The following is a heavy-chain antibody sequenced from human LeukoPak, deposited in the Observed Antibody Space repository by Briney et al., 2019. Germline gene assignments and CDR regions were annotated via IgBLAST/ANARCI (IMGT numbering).Heavy chain of an antibody. CDR3: ARDRYCSGGSCYLHYYYGMDV. V-gene: IGHV1-18*01. CDR2: ISAYNGNT. Sequence: ASVKVSCKASGYTFTSYGISWVRQAPGQGLEWMGWISAYNGNTNYAQKLQGRVTMTTDTSTSTAYMELRSLRSDDTAVYYCARDRYCSGGSCYLHYYYGMDVWGQGTTVTVSS. D-gene: IGHD2-15*01. CDR1: GYTFTSYG. J-gene: IGHJ6*02.